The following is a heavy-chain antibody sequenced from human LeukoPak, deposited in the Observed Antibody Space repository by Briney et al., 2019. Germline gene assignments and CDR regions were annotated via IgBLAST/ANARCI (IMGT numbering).Heavy chain of an antibody. J-gene: IGHJ5*02. Sequence: SETLSLTCTVSGYSISSGYYWGWIRQPPGKGLEWIGSIYHSGNTYYNPSLKSRVTISVDTSKNQFSLKPSSVTAADTAVYYCARDGYDFWSGYVNWFDPWGQGTLVTVSS. V-gene: IGHV4-38-2*02. D-gene: IGHD3-3*01. CDR2: IYHSGNT. CDR3: ARDGYDFWSGYVNWFDP. CDR1: GYSISSGYY.